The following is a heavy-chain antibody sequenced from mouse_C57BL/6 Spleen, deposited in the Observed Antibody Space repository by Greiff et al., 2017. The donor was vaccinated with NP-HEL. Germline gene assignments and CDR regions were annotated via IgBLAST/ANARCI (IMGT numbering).Heavy chain of an antibody. CDR3: ARSMQPTVASFDY. Sequence: QVQLQQPGAELVRPGTSVKLSCKASGYTFTSYWMHWVKQRPGQGLEWIGVIDPSDSYTNYNQKFKVKATLTVDTSSSTAYMQLSSLTSEDSAVYYCARSMQPTVASFDYWGQGTTLTVSS. V-gene: IGHV1-59*01. CDR2: IDPSDSYT. J-gene: IGHJ2*01. D-gene: IGHD1-1*01. CDR1: GYTFTSYW.